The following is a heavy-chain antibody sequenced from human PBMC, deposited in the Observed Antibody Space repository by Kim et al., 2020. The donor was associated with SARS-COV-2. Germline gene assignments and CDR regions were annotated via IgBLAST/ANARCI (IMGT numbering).Heavy chain of an antibody. D-gene: IGHD2-15*01. V-gene: IGHV4-31*03. CDR3: AREEVVAAGWFDP. Sequence: SETLSLTCTVSGGSISSGGYYWSWIRQHPGKGLEWIGYIYYSGSTYYNPSLKSRVTISVDTSKNQFSLKLSSVTAADTAVYYCAREEVVAAGWFDPWGQGTLVTVSS. CDR2: IYYSGST. CDR1: GGSISSGGYY. J-gene: IGHJ5*02.